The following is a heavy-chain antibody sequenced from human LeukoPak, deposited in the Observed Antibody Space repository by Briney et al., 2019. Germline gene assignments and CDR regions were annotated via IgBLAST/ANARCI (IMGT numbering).Heavy chain of an antibody. CDR3: VKEGDYGYYFAY. J-gene: IGHJ4*02. D-gene: IGHD3-16*01. V-gene: IGHV3-64D*06. CDR1: GFTFSSYA. Sequence: GGSLRHFCSASGFTFSSYAMDWVRQAPGKGLEYVSTISSNGGSTYYADSVKGGFTISRDDSKNTLYLRMSSLRAEDTAVYYCVKEGDYGYYFAYWGQGTLVTVSS. CDR2: ISSNGGST.